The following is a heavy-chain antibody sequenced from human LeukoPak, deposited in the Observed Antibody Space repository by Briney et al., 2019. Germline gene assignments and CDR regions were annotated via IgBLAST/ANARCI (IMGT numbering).Heavy chain of an antibody. CDR3: ARDQYYYDSSGYPY. V-gene: IGHV1-18*01. CDR2: ISAYNGNT. J-gene: IGHJ4*02. CDR1: GYTFTSYG. D-gene: IGHD3-22*01. Sequence: ASVKVSCKASGYTFTSYGISCVRQAPGQGLEWMGWISAYNGNTNYAQKLQGRVTMTTDTSTSTAYMELRSLRSDDTAVYYCARDQYYYDSSGYPYWGQGTLVTVSS.